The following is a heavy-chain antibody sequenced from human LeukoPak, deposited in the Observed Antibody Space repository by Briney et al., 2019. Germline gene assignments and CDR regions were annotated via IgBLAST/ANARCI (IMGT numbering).Heavy chain of an antibody. CDR3: ARDIRYSSGDY. J-gene: IGHJ4*02. CDR2: IYHSGST. D-gene: IGHD6-19*01. V-gene: IGHV4-38-2*02. CDR1: GYSISSGHY. Sequence: PSETLSLTCTVSGYSISSGHYWGWIRQPPGKGLEWIGSIYHSGSTYYNPSLKSRVTISVDTSKNQFSLKLSSVTAADTAVYYCARDIRYSSGDYWGQGTLVTVSS.